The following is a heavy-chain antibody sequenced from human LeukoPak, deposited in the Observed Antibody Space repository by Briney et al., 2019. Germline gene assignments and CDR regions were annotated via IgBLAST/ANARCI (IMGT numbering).Heavy chain of an antibody. CDR3: AKGGGGRLIYYYYMDV. CDR1: GFTFSSYW. CDR2: IKQDGSEK. J-gene: IGHJ6*03. Sequence: GGSLRLSCAASGFTFSSYWMSWVRQAPGKGLEWVANIKQDGSEKYYLDSVKGRFTISRDNSKNTLYLQMNSLRAEDTAVYYCAKGGGGRLIYYYYMDVWGKGTTVTVSS. D-gene: IGHD3-16*01. V-gene: IGHV3-7*01.